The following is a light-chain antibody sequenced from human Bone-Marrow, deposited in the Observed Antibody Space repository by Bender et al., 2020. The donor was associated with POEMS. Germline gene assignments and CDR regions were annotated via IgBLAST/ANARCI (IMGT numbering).Light chain of an antibody. CDR3: CSYAGNVNYVL. V-gene: IGLV3-1*01. Sequence: SYELTQPPSVSVSPGQTASITCSGHKLGDKYACWYRQNPGQSPVLVIYQDNKRPSGIPVRFSGSKSGNTATLTVSGLQTEDEAAYYCCSYAGNVNYVLFGGGTKLTVL. CDR2: QDN. J-gene: IGLJ2*01. CDR1: KLGDKY.